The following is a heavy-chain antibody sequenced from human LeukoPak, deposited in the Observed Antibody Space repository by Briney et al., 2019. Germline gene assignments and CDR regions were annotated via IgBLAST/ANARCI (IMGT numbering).Heavy chain of an antibody. V-gene: IGHV3-11*04. Sequence: GGSPRLSCAASGFTFSDYYMSWIRQAPGKGLEWVSYISSSGSTIYYADSVKGRFTISRDNAKNSLYLQMNSLRAEDTAVYYCARCSSASCKFDYWGQGTLVTVSS. J-gene: IGHJ4*02. D-gene: IGHD2-2*01. CDR2: ISSSGSTI. CDR3: ARCSSASCKFDY. CDR1: GFTFSDYY.